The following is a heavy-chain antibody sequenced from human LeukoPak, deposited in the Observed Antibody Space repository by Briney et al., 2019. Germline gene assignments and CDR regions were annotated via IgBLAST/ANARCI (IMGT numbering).Heavy chain of an antibody. Sequence: GASVKVSCKASGYTFTSYDINWVRQATGQGLEWMGWMNPNSGNTGYAQKFQGRVTITRSTSISTAYMELSSLRSEDTAVYYCARRLGLRWDLQAFDIWGQGTMVTVSS. D-gene: IGHD4-23*01. CDR1: GYTFTSYD. J-gene: IGHJ3*02. V-gene: IGHV1-8*03. CDR3: ARRLGLRWDLQAFDI. CDR2: MNPNSGNT.